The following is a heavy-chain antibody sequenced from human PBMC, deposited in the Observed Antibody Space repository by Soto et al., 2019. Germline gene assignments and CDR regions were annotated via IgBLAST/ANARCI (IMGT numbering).Heavy chain of an antibody. CDR3: ARAVEQLVLPFDY. J-gene: IGHJ4*02. CDR1: GYTFTGYY. CDR2: INPNSGGT. D-gene: IGHD6-6*01. Sequence: ASVNVSCKASGYTFTGYYMHWVRQAPGQGLEWMGWINPNSGGTNYAQKFQGWVTMTRDTSISTAYMELSRLRSDDTAAYYCARAVEQLVLPFDYWGQGTRVTVSS. V-gene: IGHV1-2*04.